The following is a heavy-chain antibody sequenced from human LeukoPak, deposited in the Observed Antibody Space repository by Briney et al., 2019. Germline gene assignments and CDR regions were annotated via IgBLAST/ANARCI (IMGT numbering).Heavy chain of an antibody. J-gene: IGHJ6*02. Sequence: GVSVKVSCKASGYTFTGYYMHWVRQAPGQGLEWMGGIIPIFGTANYAQKFQGRVTITADESTSTAYMELSSLRSEDTAVYYCARAHYDFWSDDQPQEYYYYGMDVWGQGTTVTVSS. V-gene: IGHV1-69*13. CDR1: GYTFTGYY. CDR2: IIPIFGTA. D-gene: IGHD3-3*01. CDR3: ARAHYDFWSDDQPQEYYYYGMDV.